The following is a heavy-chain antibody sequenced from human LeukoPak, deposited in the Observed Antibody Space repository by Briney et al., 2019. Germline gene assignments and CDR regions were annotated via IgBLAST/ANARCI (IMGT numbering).Heavy chain of an antibody. Sequence: SETLSLTCTVSGGSISSSSYYWGWIRQPPGKGLEWIGSIYYSGSTYYNPSLKSRVTISVDTSKNQFSLKLSSVAAADTAVYYCARESVNIAAAGTQDWGGNWFDPWGQGTLVTVSS. CDR1: GGSISSSSYY. CDR3: ARESVNIAAAGTQDWGGNWFDP. D-gene: IGHD6-13*01. J-gene: IGHJ5*02. V-gene: IGHV4-39*07. CDR2: IYYSGST.